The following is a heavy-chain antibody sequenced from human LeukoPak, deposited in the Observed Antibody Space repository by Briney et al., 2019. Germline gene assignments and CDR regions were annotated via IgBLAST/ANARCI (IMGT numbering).Heavy chain of an antibody. V-gene: IGHV3-48*04. CDR3: TRDQGYCSRTNYCYYYYMDV. CDR1: GFTLSTYS. CDR2: ISTTSNTI. J-gene: IGHJ6*03. Sequence: GGSLRLSCAASGFTLSTYSINWVRQAPGKGLEWVSYISTTSNTIHYADSVKGRFTISRDNAKNSLYLQMNSLRAEDTAVYYCTRDQGYCSRTNYCYYYYMDVWGKGTAVTVSS. D-gene: IGHD2-2*01.